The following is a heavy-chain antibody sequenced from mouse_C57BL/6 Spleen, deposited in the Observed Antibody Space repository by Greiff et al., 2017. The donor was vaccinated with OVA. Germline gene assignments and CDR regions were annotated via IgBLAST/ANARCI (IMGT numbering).Heavy chain of an antibody. Sequence: VQLQQPGAELVRPGSSVKLSCKASGYTFPSYWMHWVKQRPIQGLEWIGNIDPSDSETHYNQKFKDKATLTVDKSSSTAYMQLSSLTSEDSAVYYCVYGNFEGFAYWGQGTLVTVSA. CDR2: IDPSDSET. D-gene: IGHD2-1*01. CDR1: GYTFPSYW. V-gene: IGHV1-52*01. CDR3: VYGNFEGFAY. J-gene: IGHJ3*01.